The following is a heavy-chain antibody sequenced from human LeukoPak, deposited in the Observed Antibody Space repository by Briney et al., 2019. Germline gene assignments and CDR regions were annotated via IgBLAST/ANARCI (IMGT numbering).Heavy chain of an antibody. V-gene: IGHV3-74*01. CDR1: GFTFSSYW. D-gene: IGHD3-3*01. Sequence: GGSLRLSCAASGFTFSSYWMHWVRQAPGKGLVWVSRVDREGSSTNYADSVKGRFTISRGNAKNTLYLQMNSLRAEDTAVYYCARFWSGPDYFDYWGQGTLVTVSS. J-gene: IGHJ4*02. CDR2: VDREGSST. CDR3: ARFWSGPDYFDY.